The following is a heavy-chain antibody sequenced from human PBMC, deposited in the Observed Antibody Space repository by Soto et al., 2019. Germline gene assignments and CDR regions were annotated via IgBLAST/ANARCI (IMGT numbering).Heavy chain of an antibody. CDR3: AKGNSWSPALVLDI. CDR1: GFTFSSYA. CDR2: ISGSGGST. Sequence: PGGSRLSCAASGFTFSSYAMNWVRQAPGKGLEWVSAISGSGGSTYYADSVKGRFTISRDSSKNTLYPQMNSLRAEDTAVYYCAKGNSWSPALVLDIWGQGTMVT. V-gene: IGHV3-23*01. J-gene: IGHJ3*02. D-gene: IGHD1-7*01.